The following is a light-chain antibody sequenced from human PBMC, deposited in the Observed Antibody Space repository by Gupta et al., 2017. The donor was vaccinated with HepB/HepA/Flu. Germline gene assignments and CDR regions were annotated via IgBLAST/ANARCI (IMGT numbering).Light chain of an antibody. V-gene: IGLV2-11*01. CDR3: CSYAGSYTHVV. CDR2: DVS. CDR1: SSDVGGYNY. J-gene: IGLJ2*01. Sequence: QSALTQPRPVSGAPGQAATIPCTGTSSDVGGYNYVSWYQQHPGKAPKLMIYDVSKRPSGVPDRFSGSKSGNTASLTIAGLQAEDEADYYCCSYAGSYTHVVFGGGTKLTVL.